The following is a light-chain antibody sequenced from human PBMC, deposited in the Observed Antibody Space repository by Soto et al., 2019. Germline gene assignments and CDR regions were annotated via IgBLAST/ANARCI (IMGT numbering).Light chain of an antibody. CDR3: NSDKSHSTVV. CDR2: EVN. J-gene: IGLJ2*01. Sequence: QSVLTQPASVSGSPGQSITISCTGTSSDVGGYSYFSLYQQQAGKATHLMILEVNNPPSGLYNRFSGSKSGNTASLIISGLPAEDEADYYGNSDKSHSTVVFGGGTKLTVL. V-gene: IGLV2-14*01. CDR1: SSDVGGYSY.